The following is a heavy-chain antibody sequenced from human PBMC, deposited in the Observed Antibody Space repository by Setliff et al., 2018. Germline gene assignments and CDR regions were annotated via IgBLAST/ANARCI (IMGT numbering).Heavy chain of an antibody. Sequence: PSETLSLTCAVYGGSFSGHYWGWIRQPPGKGLEWIGEINHSGSTNYNPSLKSRVTISVDTSKNQFSLKLSSVTAADTAVYYCARDRLLVGARYAMDVWGKGTTVTAP. J-gene: IGHJ6*03. CDR1: GGSFSGHY. CDR2: INHSGST. V-gene: IGHV4-34*09. D-gene: IGHD1-26*01. CDR3: ARDRLLVGARYAMDV.